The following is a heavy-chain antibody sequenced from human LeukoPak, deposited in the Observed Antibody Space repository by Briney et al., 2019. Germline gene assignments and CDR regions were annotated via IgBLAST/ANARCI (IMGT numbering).Heavy chain of an antibody. J-gene: IGHJ6*04. D-gene: IGHD3-10*01. CDR2: IKQDGSEK. CDR1: GFTFSSYW. V-gene: IGHV3-7*01. Sequence: SGGSLRLSCAASGFTFSSYWMSWVRQAPGKGLEWVANIKQDGSEKYYVDSVKGRFTISRDNAKNSLYLQMNSLRAEVTAVYYCARDELWFGESYGMDVWGEGTTVTVSS. CDR3: ARDELWFGESYGMDV.